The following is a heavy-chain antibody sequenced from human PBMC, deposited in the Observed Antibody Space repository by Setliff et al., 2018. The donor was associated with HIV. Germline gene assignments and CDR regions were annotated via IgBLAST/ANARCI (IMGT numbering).Heavy chain of an antibody. Sequence: SETLSLTCTVSGDSISSGGYYWNWIRQLQGKGLEWIGNMYYSGSTSYNPSLKSRLTISVDTSKNQFSLKLTPLIAADTAVYYCARDREWGQYSRSAVGGYYYYYMDVWGKGTTVTVSS. CDR2: MYYSGST. CDR1: GDSISSGGYY. D-gene: IGHD6-6*01. J-gene: IGHJ6*03. V-gene: IGHV4-31*03. CDR3: ARDREWGQYSRSAVGGYYYYYMDV.